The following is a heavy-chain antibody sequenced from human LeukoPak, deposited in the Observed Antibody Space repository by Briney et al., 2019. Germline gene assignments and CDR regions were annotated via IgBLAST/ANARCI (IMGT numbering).Heavy chain of an antibody. CDR3: AREVASPGGHDAFDI. D-gene: IGHD3-10*01. V-gene: IGHV3-30*04. Sequence: GGSLSLSCAASGLTFSSYAMHWVRPAPGKGLEWVAVISYDGSNKYYADSVKGRSTISRDNSKNTLYLQMNSLRAEDTAVYYCAREVASPGGHDAFDIWGQGTMVTVSS. J-gene: IGHJ3*02. CDR1: GLTFSSYA. CDR2: ISYDGSNK.